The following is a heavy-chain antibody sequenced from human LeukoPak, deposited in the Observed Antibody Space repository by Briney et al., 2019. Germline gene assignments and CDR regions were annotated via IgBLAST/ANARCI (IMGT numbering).Heavy chain of an antibody. CDR1: GYTLTELS. CDR2: FDPEDGET. CDR3: ATQTLEDIVVVPAALYYFDY. D-gene: IGHD2-2*01. Sequence: GASVKVSCKVSGYTLTELSMHWVRQAPGKGLEWMGGFDPEDGETIYAQKFQGRVTMTEDTSTDTAYMELSSLRSEDTAVYYCATQTLEDIVVVPAALYYFDYWGQGTLVTVSS. J-gene: IGHJ4*02. V-gene: IGHV1-24*01.